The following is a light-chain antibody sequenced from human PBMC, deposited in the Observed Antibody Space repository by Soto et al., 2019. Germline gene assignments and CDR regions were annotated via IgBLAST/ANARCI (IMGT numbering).Light chain of an antibody. CDR2: SAT. Sequence: IEMTQSPSSVSASVGDRVTITCRAGPNIGKYLAWYQQKPGKAPNLLIHSATILQGGVPSRFNGSGSGTQFTLTINSLQPEDCATYDCQQANSFPMTFGQGTRLEIK. V-gene: IGKV1-12*01. CDR1: PNIGKY. J-gene: IGKJ5*01. CDR3: QQANSFPMT.